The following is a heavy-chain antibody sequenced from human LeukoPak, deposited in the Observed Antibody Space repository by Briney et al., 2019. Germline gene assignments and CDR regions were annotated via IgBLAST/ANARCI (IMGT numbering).Heavy chain of an antibody. Sequence: GGSLRLSCAASGFTFSHFGMHWVRQAPGKGLEWVSLIWSEGPVTLYAESVKGRFTVSRDNSKNTLYLQMDSLRAEDTAVYYCAKDHRWLQSGERYFDYWGQGTRVTVSS. J-gene: IGHJ4*02. D-gene: IGHD5-24*01. CDR3: AKDHRWLQSGERYFDY. CDR2: IWSEGPVT. CDR1: GFTFSHFG. V-gene: IGHV3-33*06.